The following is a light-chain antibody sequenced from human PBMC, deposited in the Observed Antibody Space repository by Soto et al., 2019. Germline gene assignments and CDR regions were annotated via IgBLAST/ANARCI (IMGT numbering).Light chain of an antibody. CDR1: NSDVGSYNY. Sequence: QSVLTQPPSASGSPGQSVTISCTGANSDVGSYNYVSWYQQHPGKAPKLMIYEVNKRPSGVPDRFSGSKSGNTASLTVSGLQAEDEADYYCSSYAGTNTRSLFVSGTKVTVL. J-gene: IGLJ1*01. V-gene: IGLV2-8*01. CDR2: EVN. CDR3: SSYAGTNTRSL.